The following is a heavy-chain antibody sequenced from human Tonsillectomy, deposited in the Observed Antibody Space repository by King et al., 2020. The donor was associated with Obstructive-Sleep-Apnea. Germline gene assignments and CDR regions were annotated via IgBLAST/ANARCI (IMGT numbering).Heavy chain of an antibody. Sequence: QLVQSGAEVKKPGASVKVSCKASGYTFTSYGISWVRQAPGQGLEWMGWISVYNGNTKYAQKLQGRVTMTTDTSTSTAYMELGSLRSDDTAVYYCARVAWDIYSSDWYEHWFDPWGQGTLVTVSS. CDR3: ARVAWDIYSSDWYEHWFDP. V-gene: IGHV1-18*04. CDR1: GYTFTSYG. D-gene: IGHD6-19*01. J-gene: IGHJ5*02. CDR2: ISVYNGNT.